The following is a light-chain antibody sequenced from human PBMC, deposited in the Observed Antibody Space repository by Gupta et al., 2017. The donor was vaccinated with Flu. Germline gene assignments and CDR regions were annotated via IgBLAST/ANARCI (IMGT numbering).Light chain of an antibody. J-gene: IGLJ3*02. V-gene: IGLV1-40*01. CDR2: STT. CDR1: SSNIGANYN. Sequence: QSVLTQPPSVSGAPGQRVPISCTGSSSNIGANYNMHWYQQPPGAVPNLLIYSTTTRPSGVPERFSASKSVTSASLTIAGLQAEDEADYYCQSFDNSLNGWVFGGGTKLTVL. CDR3: QSFDNSLNGWV.